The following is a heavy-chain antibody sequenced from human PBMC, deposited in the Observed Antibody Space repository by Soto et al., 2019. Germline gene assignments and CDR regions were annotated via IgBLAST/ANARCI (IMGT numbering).Heavy chain of an antibody. J-gene: IGHJ4*02. V-gene: IGHV3-23*01. CDR1: GFTFSSYA. CDR3: AKDLRGGELLGPTNFDY. D-gene: IGHD1-26*01. Sequence: GGSLRLSCAASGFTFSSYAMSWVRQAPGKGLEWVSAISGSGGSTYYADSVKGRFTISRDNSKNTLYLQMNSLRAEDTAVYYCAKDLRGGELLGPTNFDYWGQGTLVTVSS. CDR2: ISGSGGST.